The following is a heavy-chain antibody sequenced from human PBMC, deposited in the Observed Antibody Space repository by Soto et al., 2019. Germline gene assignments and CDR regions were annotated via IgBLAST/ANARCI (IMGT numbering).Heavy chain of an antibody. D-gene: IGHD2-8*01. Sequence: QVQLVQSGAEVKKPGSSVKVSCKASGGTFSSYAISWVRQAPGQGLEWMGGIIPIFGTANYAQKFQGRVTITADESTSTAYMELSRLRSEDTAVYYCARDEGYCTNGVCPPFCGYYYYYGMDVWGQGTTVTVSS. V-gene: IGHV1-69*01. J-gene: IGHJ6*02. CDR2: IIPIFGTA. CDR1: GGTFSSYA. CDR3: ARDEGYCTNGVCPPFCGYYYYYGMDV.